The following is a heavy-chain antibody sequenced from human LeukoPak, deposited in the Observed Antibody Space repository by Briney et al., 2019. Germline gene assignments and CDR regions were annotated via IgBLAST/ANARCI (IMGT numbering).Heavy chain of an antibody. V-gene: IGHV1-69*01. D-gene: IGHD2-15*01. CDR2: IIPIFGTA. Sequence: SVKVSCKASGGTFSSYAISWVRQAPGQGLEWMGGIIPIFGTANYAQKFQGRVTITADESTSTAYMELSSLRSEDTAVYYCAREGGYCSGGSCYHLHAFDIWGQGTMATVSS. CDR1: GGTFSSYA. CDR3: AREGGYCSGGSCYHLHAFDI. J-gene: IGHJ3*02.